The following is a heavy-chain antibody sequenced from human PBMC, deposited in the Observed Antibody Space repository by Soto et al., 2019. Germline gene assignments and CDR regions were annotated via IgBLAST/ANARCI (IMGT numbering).Heavy chain of an antibody. CDR3: AIDKSGSLDY. J-gene: IGHJ4*02. CDR1: GFTVTSNY. Sequence: LRLSCAASGFTVTSNYMSWVRQAPGKGLEWVSLIYSVGVTSSADSVKGRFTISRDNARNSLYLQMNSLRVEDTAGYYCAIDKSGSLDYWAPGNLVTVS. CDR2: IYSVGVT. D-gene: IGHD3-10*01. V-gene: IGHV3-53*01.